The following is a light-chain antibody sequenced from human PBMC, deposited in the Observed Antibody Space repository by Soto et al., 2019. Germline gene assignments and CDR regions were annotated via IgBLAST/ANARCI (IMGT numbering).Light chain of an antibody. J-gene: IGKJ5*01. CDR3: QQYYSYPIT. CDR2: AAS. Sequence: AIRMTQSPSSLSASTGDRVTITCRASQGISSYLAWYQQKPGKAPKLLIYAASTLQSGVPARFSGSGSGTDFTLTIGCLQSEDFATYYCQQYYSYPITFGQGTRLEIK. V-gene: IGKV1-8*01. CDR1: QGISSY.